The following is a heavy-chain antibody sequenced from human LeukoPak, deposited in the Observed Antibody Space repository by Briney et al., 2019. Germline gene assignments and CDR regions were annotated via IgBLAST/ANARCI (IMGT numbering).Heavy chain of an antibody. CDR1: GASFKHFF. D-gene: IGHD4/OR15-4a*01. Sequence: PSETLSLTCTVSGASFKHFFWSWIRQPPGKGLEWIGYVYYSGSTDYNPSLKSRLTITADTSKNQFSLRLTSVTAADTAIYYCASHRRSHGAEYWGQGTLVTVSS. J-gene: IGHJ4*02. CDR2: VYYSGST. CDR3: ASHRRSHGAEY. V-gene: IGHV4-59*01.